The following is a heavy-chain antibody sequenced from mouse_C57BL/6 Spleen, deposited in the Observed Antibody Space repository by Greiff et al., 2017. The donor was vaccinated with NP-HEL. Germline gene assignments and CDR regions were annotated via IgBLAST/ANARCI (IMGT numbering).Heavy chain of an antibody. D-gene: IGHD1-1*01. J-gene: IGHJ1*03. Sequence: EVQGVESGGGLVQSGRSLRLSCATSGFTFSDFYMEWVRQAPGKGLEWIAASRNKANDYTTEYSASVKGRFIVSRDTSQSILYLQMNALRAEDTAIYYCARDAGYYGQGYFDVWGTGTTVTVSS. CDR1: GFTFSDFY. V-gene: IGHV7-1*01. CDR2: SRNKANDYTT. CDR3: ARDAGYYGQGYFDV.